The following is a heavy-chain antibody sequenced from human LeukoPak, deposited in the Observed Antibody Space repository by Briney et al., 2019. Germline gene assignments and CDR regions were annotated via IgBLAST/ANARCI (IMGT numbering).Heavy chain of an antibody. CDR1: CGSISRSMDY. CDR3: LSYYTILTGYFQ. D-gene: IGHD3-9*01. V-gene: IGHV4-39*01. CDR2: IYYSGST. Sequence: SETLALTCTVSCGSISRSMDYWGGIRHPPGNGLDWIGIIYYSGSTYYNPSLKSRVTISVDTSKNQFSLKLSSVPAADTAVYYCLSYYTILTGYFQWGQGTLVTVSS. J-gene: IGHJ4*02.